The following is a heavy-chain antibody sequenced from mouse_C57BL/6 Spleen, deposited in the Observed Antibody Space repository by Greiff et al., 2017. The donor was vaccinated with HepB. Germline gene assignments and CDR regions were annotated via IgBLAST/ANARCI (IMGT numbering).Heavy chain of an antibody. J-gene: IGHJ2*01. V-gene: IGHV1-80*01. CDR1: GYAFSSYW. D-gene: IGHD6-2*01. CDR3: ARSLVVSPFDY. CDR2: IYPGDGDT. Sequence: VQLQQSGAELVKPGASVKISCKASGYAFSSYWMNWVKQRPGKGLEWIGQIYPGDGDTNYNGKFKGKATLTADKSTRTAYMQPRSLTSEDSAVYFCARSLVVSPFDYWGQGTTLTVSS.